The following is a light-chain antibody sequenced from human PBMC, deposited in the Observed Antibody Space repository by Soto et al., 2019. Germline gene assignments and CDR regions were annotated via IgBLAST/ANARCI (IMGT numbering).Light chain of an antibody. CDR3: QQYGNSPPT. J-gene: IGKJ1*01. CDR1: QSISRT. CDR2: DAS. V-gene: IGKV3D-15*01. Sequence: EIVLTQSPDTLSVSPGERATLSCRASQSISRTLAWYQQKSGQPPRLLIYDASTRATGFPARFSDSGSGTEFTLTISSLQSEDFEVYYCQQYGNSPPTFGQGTKVDIK.